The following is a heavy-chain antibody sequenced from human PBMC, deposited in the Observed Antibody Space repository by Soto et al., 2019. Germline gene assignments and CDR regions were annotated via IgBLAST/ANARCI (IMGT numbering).Heavy chain of an antibody. V-gene: IGHV1-69*10. CDR2: IILILGTT. J-gene: IGHJ2*01. CDR1: GVTVSTSA. Sequence: ASVKVSCKASGVTVSTSAISWVRQAPGQGLEKVGVIILILGTTNYAQKLQGRVTITRDTSISTAYMELSRLRSDDTAVYYCASDSSELKTANYWYFDLWGRGTLVTVSS. D-gene: IGHD1-1*01. CDR3: ASDSSELKTANYWYFDL.